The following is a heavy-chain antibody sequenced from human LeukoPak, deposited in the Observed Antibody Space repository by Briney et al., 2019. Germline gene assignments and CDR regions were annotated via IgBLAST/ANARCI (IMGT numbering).Heavy chain of an antibody. V-gene: IGHV4-61*01. Sequence: SETLSLTCTVSGGSISGSSYFWGWIRQPPGKGLEWIGYIYYSGSTNYNPSLKSRVTISVDTSKNQFSLKLSSVTAADTAVYYCARDALPITMVRGRFNWFDPWGQGTLVTVSS. CDR2: IYYSGST. J-gene: IGHJ5*02. D-gene: IGHD3-10*01. CDR1: GGSISGSSYF. CDR3: ARDALPITMVRGRFNWFDP.